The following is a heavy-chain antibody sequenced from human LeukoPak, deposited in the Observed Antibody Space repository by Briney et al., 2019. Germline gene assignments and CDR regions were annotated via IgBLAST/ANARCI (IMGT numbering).Heavy chain of an antibody. D-gene: IGHD3-9*01. CDR2: ISAYNGNT. V-gene: IGHV1-18*04. CDR1: GYNFTSYG. Sequence: ASVKVSCKASGYNFTSYGISWVRQAPGQGLEWMGWISAYNGNTNYAQKLQGRVTMTTDTSTSTAYMELRSLRSDDTAVYYCAREPPSPYYDILTGYYPFDYWGQGTLVTVSS. J-gene: IGHJ4*02. CDR3: AREPPSPYYDILTGYYPFDY.